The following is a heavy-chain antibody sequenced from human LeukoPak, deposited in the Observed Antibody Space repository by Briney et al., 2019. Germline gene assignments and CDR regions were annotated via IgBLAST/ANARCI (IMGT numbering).Heavy chain of an antibody. V-gene: IGHV3-73*01. CDR1: GFTFSDSA. Sequence: GGSLTLSCAASGFTFSDSAFPWVRQASGKGLEWVGRIRSKPNNYATAYTASVKGRFTISRDDSKNTAYLQMNSLNTEDTAMYYCTRHLIGATPFDYWGQGTLVSVSS. CDR2: IRSKPNNYAT. D-gene: IGHD4/OR15-4a*01. J-gene: IGHJ4*02. CDR3: TRHLIGATPFDY.